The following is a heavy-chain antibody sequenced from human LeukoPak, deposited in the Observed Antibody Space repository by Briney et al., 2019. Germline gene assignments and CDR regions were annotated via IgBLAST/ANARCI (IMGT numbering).Heavy chain of an antibody. J-gene: IGHJ3*02. V-gene: IGHV4-34*01. Sequence: NPSETLSLTCAVYGGSFSGYYWSWIRQPPGKGLEWIGEINHSGSTNYNPSLKSRVTISVDTSKNQFSLKLSSVTAADTAVYYCARDGDYDAFDIWGQGTMVTVSS. D-gene: IGHD4-17*01. CDR3: ARDGDYDAFDI. CDR1: GGSFSGYY. CDR2: INHSGST.